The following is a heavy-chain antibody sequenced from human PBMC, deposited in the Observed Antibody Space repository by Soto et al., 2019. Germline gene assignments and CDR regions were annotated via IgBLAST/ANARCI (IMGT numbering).Heavy chain of an antibody. CDR1: GFTFRNYG. CDR2: IGIGSSTK. J-gene: IGHJ4*02. V-gene: IGHV3-48*01. D-gene: IGHD3-22*01. Sequence: GGSLNLSCAASGFTFRNYGMNWVRQAPGKGLEWVSYIGIGSSTKYYADSVKGRFTISRDNAKNSLYLQMNSLRAEDTAVYYCAREIYDDYDSSGFDHWGQGTLVTVSS. CDR3: AREIYDDYDSSGFDH.